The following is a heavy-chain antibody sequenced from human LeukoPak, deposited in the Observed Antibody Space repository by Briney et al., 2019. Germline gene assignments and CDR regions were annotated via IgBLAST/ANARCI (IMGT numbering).Heavy chain of an antibody. J-gene: IGHJ3*02. D-gene: IGHD4-23*01. CDR2: IYYSGST. CDR3: ARGGTAVIAPYAFDI. CDR1: GGSISSYY. V-gene: IGHV4-59*01. Sequence: SETLSLTCTVSGGSISSYYWSWIRQPPGKGLEWIGYIYYSGSTNCNPSVKSRVAMSVDTSKKQSSLKLSSLTAADTAVYYCARGGTAVIAPYAFDIWGQGTVVTVSS.